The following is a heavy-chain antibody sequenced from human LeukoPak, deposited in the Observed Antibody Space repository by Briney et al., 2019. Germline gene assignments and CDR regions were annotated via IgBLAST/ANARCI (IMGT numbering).Heavy chain of an antibody. J-gene: IGHJ4*02. Sequence: PSETLSLTCTVSGGSIISYYWSWIRQPPGKGLEWIGYIYYSGSTNYNPSLKSRVTISVDTSKNQFSLKLSSVTAADTAVYYCARVVYSSGWYFDYWGQGTLVTVSS. D-gene: IGHD6-19*01. CDR3: ARVVYSSGWYFDY. V-gene: IGHV4-59*01. CDR1: GGSIISYY. CDR2: IYYSGST.